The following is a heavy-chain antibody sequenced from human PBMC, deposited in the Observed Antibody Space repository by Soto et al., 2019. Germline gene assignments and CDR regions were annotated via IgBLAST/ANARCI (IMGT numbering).Heavy chain of an antibody. V-gene: IGHV1-8*01. J-gene: IGHJ4*02. CDR1: GYSFTSLD. D-gene: IGHD1-26*01. CDR3: ARGVSAGVDY. Sequence: SVKVSFKASGYSFTSLDINWVRQTAGQGLEWMGWMQPSTGRTGYAQKFQGRVTMTRDTSINTAYMELTTLTSDDTAFYYCARGVSAGVDYWGQGTMVTVSS. CDR2: MQPSTGRT.